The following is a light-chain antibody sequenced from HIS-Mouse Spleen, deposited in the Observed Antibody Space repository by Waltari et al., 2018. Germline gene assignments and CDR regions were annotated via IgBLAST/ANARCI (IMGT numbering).Light chain of an antibody. J-gene: IGLJ2*01. CDR2: EDS. V-gene: IGLV3-10*01. Sequence: SYELTQPPSVSVSPGQTARITCPGDALPKKVAYWYQQKSGQAPVLVIYEDSKRPSRVPERFSGSSSGTMATLTISGAQVEDEADYYCYSTDSSGNHRVFGGGTKLTVL. CDR3: YSTDSSGNHRV. CDR1: ALPKKV.